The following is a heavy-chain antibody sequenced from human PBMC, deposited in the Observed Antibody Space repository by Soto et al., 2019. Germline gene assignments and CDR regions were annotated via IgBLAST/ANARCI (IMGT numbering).Heavy chain of an antibody. V-gene: IGHV4-31*03. CDR1: GGSISSGGYY. CDR3: ARDPTYYYDSSGPTARGGMDV. CDR2: IYYSGST. Sequence: SETLSLTCTVSGGSISSGGYYWSWIRQHPGKGLEWIGYIYYSGSTHYNPSLKSRVTISVDTSKNQFSLKLSSVTAADTAVYYCARDPTYYYDSSGPTARGGMDVWGQGTTVTVSS. J-gene: IGHJ6*02. D-gene: IGHD3-22*01.